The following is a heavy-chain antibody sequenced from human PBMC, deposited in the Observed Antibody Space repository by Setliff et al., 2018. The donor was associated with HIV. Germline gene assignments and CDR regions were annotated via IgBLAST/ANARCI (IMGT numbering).Heavy chain of an antibody. V-gene: IGHV4-34*01. CDR3: ARLTTTYYYDSSAYYHPV. J-gene: IGHJ4*02. Sequence: SETLSLTCAVYGGSFSGYYWSWIRQPPGKGLEWIGEINHSGSTNYNPSLKSRVTISVDTSKNQFSLKLSSVTAADTAGYYCARLTTTYYYDSSAYYHPVWGQGTLVTVSS. CDR1: GGSFSGYY. CDR2: INHSGST. D-gene: IGHD3-22*01.